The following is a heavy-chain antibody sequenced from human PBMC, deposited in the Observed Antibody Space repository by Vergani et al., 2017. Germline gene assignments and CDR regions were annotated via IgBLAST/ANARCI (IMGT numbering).Heavy chain of an antibody. CDR1: GGTFSSYA. V-gene: IGHV1-69*09. Sequence: QVQLVQSGAEVKKPGSSVQVSCKASGGTFSSYAISWVRQAPGQGLEWMGRIIPILGIANYAQKFQGRVTITADKSTGTAYMELSSLRSEDTAVYYCASPQYWSGGSCYYDWYFDLWGRGTLVTVSS. CDR2: IIPILGIA. CDR3: ASPQYWSGGSCYYDWYFDL. J-gene: IGHJ2*01. D-gene: IGHD2-15*01.